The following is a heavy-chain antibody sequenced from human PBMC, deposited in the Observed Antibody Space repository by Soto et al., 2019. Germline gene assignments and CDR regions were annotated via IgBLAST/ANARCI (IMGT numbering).Heavy chain of an antibody. CDR3: ERGYLYGMDV. J-gene: IGHJ6*02. D-gene: IGHD5-18*01. CDR1: CLTFSSYY. Sequence: PXECLRLSCAASCLTFSSYYMHWVRQATGKGLEWVSAIGTAGDPYYPGSVKGRFTISRENAKNSLYLQMNSLRAGDTAVYYCERGYLYGMDVWGQGTTVTVSS. V-gene: IGHV3-13*05. CDR2: IGTAGDP.